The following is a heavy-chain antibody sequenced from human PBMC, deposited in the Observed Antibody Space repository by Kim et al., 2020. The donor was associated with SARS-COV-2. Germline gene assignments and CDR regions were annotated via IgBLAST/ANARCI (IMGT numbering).Heavy chain of an antibody. CDR3: TTLEMTGIGGRDCFDS. CDR2: VYYGGST. J-gene: IGHJ5*01. V-gene: IGHV4-39*01. D-gene: IGHD1-1*01. Sequence: SESLSLTCTVSGFAISRSNTHWGCIRQPPGQGLEWIGSVYYGGSTFYNPSLKSRVTTSVNTSENQHPLKLNPVTAADTAAYYCTTLEMTGIGGRDCFDS. CDR1: GFAISRSNTH.